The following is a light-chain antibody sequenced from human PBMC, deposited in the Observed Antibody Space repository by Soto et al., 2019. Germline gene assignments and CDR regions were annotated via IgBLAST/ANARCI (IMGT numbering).Light chain of an antibody. V-gene: IGKV1-39*01. J-gene: IGKJ4*01. CDR2: ASS. CDR3: QQSYSNILS. CDR1: QTIYTY. Sequence: DIQLTQSPSSLSASVGDRVTISCRARQTIYTYVNWYQLKPGKAPKLLIFASSTLQSGVPSRFSGSGSGANFSLTISSLQPEDFATYYCQQSYSNILSFGGGTRVEL.